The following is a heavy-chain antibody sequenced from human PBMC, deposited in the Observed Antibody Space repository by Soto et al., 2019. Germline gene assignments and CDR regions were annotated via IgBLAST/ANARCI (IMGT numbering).Heavy chain of an antibody. CDR1: GGSISSGGYS. D-gene: IGHD5-12*01. Sequence: QLQLQESGSGLVKPSQTLSLTCAVSGGSISSGGYSWSWIRQPPGKGLEWIGYIYHSGSTYYNPSIKSRVTISVARSKNQVSLKLSSVTAADTAVYYCAAGGGLPRYYWGQGTLVTVSS. J-gene: IGHJ4*02. V-gene: IGHV4-30-2*01. CDR2: IYHSGST. CDR3: AAGGGLPRYY.